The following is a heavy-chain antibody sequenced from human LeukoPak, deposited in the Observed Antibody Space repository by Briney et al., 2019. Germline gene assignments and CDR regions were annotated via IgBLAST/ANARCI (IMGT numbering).Heavy chain of an antibody. D-gene: IGHD6-19*01. J-gene: IGHJ4*02. Sequence: KTSETLSLTCTVSGGSISSYYWTWIRQPAGKGLEWIGRSYTDGSTNSNPSLKSRVTITVATSKNQYSLKLSSVTAADTAVYYCARVTTVAGTAGYFAHWGQGTLVTVSS. CDR1: GGSISSYY. CDR3: ARVTTVAGTAGYFAH. V-gene: IGHV4-4*07. CDR2: SYTDGST.